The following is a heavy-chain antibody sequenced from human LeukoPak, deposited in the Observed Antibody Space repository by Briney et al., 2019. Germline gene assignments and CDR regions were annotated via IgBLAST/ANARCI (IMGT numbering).Heavy chain of an antibody. CDR3: ARPLQGIVGATGFDY. CDR2: IYPSYSDT. Sequence: GESLKISCQGSEYSFATYWLAWLRPMPGKGLEWMGIIYPSYSDTRYSPSFQGQVTISADKSIKTAYLQWSSLKASDTAMYYCARPLQGIVGATGFDYWGQGTLVTVSS. D-gene: IGHD1-26*01. CDR1: EYSFATYW. V-gene: IGHV5-51*01. J-gene: IGHJ4*02.